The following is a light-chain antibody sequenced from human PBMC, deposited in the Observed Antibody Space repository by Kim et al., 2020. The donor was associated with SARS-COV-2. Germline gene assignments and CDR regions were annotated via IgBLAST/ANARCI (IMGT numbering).Light chain of an antibody. CDR3: SSYTTSSTYV. Sequence: QSALTQPASVSGSPGQSITISCTGTSSDVGGFNYVSWYQRHPGKAPQLIIYDVTNRPSGVSNRFSGSKSGNTASLTISGLQAEDEANYYCSSYTTSSTYVFGTGTKVTVL. V-gene: IGLV2-14*03. J-gene: IGLJ1*01. CDR1: SSDVGGFNY. CDR2: DVT.